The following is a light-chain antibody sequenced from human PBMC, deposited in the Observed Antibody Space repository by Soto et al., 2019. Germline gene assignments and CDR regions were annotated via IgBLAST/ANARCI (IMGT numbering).Light chain of an antibody. J-gene: IGKJ1*01. CDR3: QQYKNGWT. CDR1: QSVSSN. Sequence: EIVMTQSPATLSVSPGERATLSCRASQSVSSNLAWYQQKPGQAPRLLIYGASTRATGIPAKFSGGGSGTEFTLTISSLQSEDFGIYYCQQYKNGWTFGQGTKVDIK. CDR2: GAS. V-gene: IGKV3-15*01.